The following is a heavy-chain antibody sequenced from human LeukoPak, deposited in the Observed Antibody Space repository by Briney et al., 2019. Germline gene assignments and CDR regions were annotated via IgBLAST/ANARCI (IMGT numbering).Heavy chain of an antibody. J-gene: IGHJ4*02. D-gene: IGHD1-26*01. Sequence: SVKVSCKASGGTFSSYAISWVRQAPGQGLEWMGRIIPIFGIANYAQKFQGRVTITADKSTSTAYMELSSLRSEDTAVYYCASTSGSLGGYFDYWGQGTLVTVSS. CDR2: IIPIFGIA. V-gene: IGHV1-69*04. CDR1: GGTFSSYA. CDR3: ASTSGSLGGYFDY.